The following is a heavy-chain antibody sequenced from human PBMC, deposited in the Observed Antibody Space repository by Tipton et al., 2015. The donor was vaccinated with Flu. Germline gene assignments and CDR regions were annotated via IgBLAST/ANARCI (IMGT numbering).Heavy chain of an antibody. J-gene: IGHJ6*02. D-gene: IGHD5-24*01. V-gene: IGHV4-61*01. CDR2: VFYSGST. CDR1: GSSISRGNYY. Sequence: TLSLTCTVSGSSISRGNYYWSSSRQPPGKGLEWIGYVFYSGSTRYNPPLRSRVTISIDTSKDQVFLKLSSVTAEDTAVYYCARFTFPSYHNYKGVDVWGQGATVAVS. CDR3: ARFTFPSYHNYKGVDV.